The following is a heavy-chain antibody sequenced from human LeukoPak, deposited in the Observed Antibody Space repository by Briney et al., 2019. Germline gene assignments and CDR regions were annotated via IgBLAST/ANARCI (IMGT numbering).Heavy chain of an antibody. CDR1: GGSISSSSYY. CDR3: ARQTLRFLEWLLGQDFDY. D-gene: IGHD3-3*01. CDR2: IYYSGST. V-gene: IGHV4-39*01. J-gene: IGHJ4*02. Sequence: PSETLSLTCTVSGGSISSSSYYWGWIRQPPGKGLEGIGSIYYSGSTYYNPSLKSRVTISVDTSKNHFSLKLSSVTAADTAVYYCARQTLRFLEWLLGQDFDYWGQGTLVTVSS.